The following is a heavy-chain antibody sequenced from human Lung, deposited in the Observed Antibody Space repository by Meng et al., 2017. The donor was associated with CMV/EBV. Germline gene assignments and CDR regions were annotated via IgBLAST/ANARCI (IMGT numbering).Heavy chain of an antibody. J-gene: IGHJ3*02. D-gene: IGHD3-9*01. V-gene: IGHV3-9*01. CDR2: ISWNSGNI. Sequence: RISCAASGFSFDDYAMHWVRQAPGKGLEWVAGISWNSGNIGYVDSVKGRFSISRDNAKKSLYLQVSSLSVDDTASYYCAKSESFDIFSGAFDMWGQGXMVTVSS. CDR3: AKSESFDIFSGAFDM. CDR1: GFSFDDYA.